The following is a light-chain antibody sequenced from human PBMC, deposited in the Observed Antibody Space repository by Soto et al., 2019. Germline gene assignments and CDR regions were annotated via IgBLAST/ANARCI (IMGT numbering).Light chain of an antibody. V-gene: IGKV3-11*01. CDR3: QQRANWPLT. CDR1: QSVSSS. Sequence: EIVLTQSPATLSLSPEERATLSCRASQSVSSSLAWYQQKPGQAPRLLIYDASNRATSIPARFSGSGSGTDFSLPISSLEPEDFAVYYCQQRANWPLTFGPGTKVDIK. CDR2: DAS. J-gene: IGKJ3*01.